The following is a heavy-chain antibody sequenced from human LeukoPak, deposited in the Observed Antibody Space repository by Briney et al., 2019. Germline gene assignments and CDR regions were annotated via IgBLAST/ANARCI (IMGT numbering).Heavy chain of an antibody. CDR2: IWYDGSNK. D-gene: IGHD6-6*01. CDR1: GFTFSSYG. J-gene: IGHJ4*02. V-gene: IGHV3-33*06. CDR3: AKDSIAARPGGFDY. Sequence: PGGSLRLSCAASGFTFSSYGMHWVRQAPGKGLEWVAVIWYDGSNKYYADSVKGRFTISRDNSKNTLYLQMNSLRAEDTAVYYCAKDSIAARPGGFDYWAREPWSPSPQ.